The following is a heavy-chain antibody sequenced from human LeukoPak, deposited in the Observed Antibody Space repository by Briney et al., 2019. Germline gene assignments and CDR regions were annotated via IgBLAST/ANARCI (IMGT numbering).Heavy chain of an antibody. D-gene: IGHD2-8*01. CDR2: MNPNSGNT. J-gene: IGHJ5*02. CDR3: ARGVLTLNWFDP. CDR1: GGTFSSYA. Sequence: ASVKVSCKASGGTFSSYAISWVRQATGQGLEWMGWMNPNSGNTAYAQNFQGRVTMTRNTSISTAYMELSSLRSEDTAVYYCARGVLTLNWFDPWGQGTLVTVSS. V-gene: IGHV1-8*02.